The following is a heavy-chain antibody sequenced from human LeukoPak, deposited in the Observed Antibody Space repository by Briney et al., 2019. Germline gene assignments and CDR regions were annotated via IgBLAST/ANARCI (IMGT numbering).Heavy chain of an antibody. J-gene: IGHJ6*02. CDR1: GFTFDDYG. CDR3: ARMVRDFWSGVDV. CDR2: IDWNGGST. V-gene: IGHV3-20*01. D-gene: IGHD3-3*01. Sequence: GGSLRLSCAASGFTFDDYGMSWVRQAPGKGLEWVAGIDWNGGSTDYADSVKGRSAISRDNAKNSLYLQMNSLRAEDTALYHCARMVRDFWSGVDVWSQGTTVTVSS.